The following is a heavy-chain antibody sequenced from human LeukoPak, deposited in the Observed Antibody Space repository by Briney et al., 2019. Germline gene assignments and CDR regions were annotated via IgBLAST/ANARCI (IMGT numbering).Heavy chain of an antibody. V-gene: IGHV3-30*02. CDR2: IRYDGSNK. CDR1: GFTFSSYA. Sequence: GGSLRLSCAASGFTFSSYAMSWVRQAPGKGLEWVAFIRYDGSNKYYADSVKGRFTISRDNSKNTLYLQMNSLRAEDTAVYYCAKDSSVVVPAALTGFDAFDIWGQGTMVTVSS. CDR3: AKDSSVVVPAALTGFDAFDI. J-gene: IGHJ3*02. D-gene: IGHD2-2*01.